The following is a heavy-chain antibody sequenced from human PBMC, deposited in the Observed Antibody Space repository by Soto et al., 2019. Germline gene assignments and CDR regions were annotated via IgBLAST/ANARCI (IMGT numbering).Heavy chain of an antibody. V-gene: IGHV3-23*01. CDR3: AITPNCGRDCSADSYWFFDL. CDR2: ISGGGLST. J-gene: IGHJ2*01. Sequence: EVQLLESGGNLVQPGGSLRLSCAASGLTFSNYAMSWVRQAPGKGLEWVSAISGGGLSTYYADSVKGRFTISRDNSRNTLFLQMSALRAEDTAVYYCAITPNCGRDCSADSYWFFDLWGRGTLVNVSS. D-gene: IGHD2-21*02. CDR1: GLTFSNYA.